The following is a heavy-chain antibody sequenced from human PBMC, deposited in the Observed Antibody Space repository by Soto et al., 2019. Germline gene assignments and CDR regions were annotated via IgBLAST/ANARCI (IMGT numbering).Heavy chain of an antibody. Sequence: PSETLSLTCTVSGGSISTVDYWWSWIRQPPGKGLEWIGYIYYSGSTYYSPSLKSRVTISVDTSKNQFSLKLSSVTAADTAVYYCARERPDGARLDPWGQGTLVTVS. D-gene: IGHD6-6*01. CDR1: GGSISTVDYW. V-gene: IGHV4-30-4*01. CDR3: ARERPDGARLDP. J-gene: IGHJ5*02. CDR2: IYYSGST.